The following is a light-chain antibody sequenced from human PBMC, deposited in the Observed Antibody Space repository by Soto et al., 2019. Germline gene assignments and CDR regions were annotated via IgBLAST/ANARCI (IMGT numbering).Light chain of an antibody. V-gene: IGKV3-15*01. CDR2: FAS. J-gene: IGKJ5*01. CDR3: QEYKNWPAIT. CDR1: QSLSSIN. Sequence: EIVLTQSPATLSLSPGARAPLSCRARQSLSSINLAWFQQKPGQPPRLLIYFASTRATAVPARFTAGGSGTESTLTISSLQSEDFAVYFCQEYKNWPAITFGQGTRLEIK.